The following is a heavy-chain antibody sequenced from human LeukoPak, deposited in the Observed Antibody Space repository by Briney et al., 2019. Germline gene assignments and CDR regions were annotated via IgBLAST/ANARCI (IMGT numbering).Heavy chain of an antibody. CDR2: IWFDGSKT. V-gene: IGHV3-33*01. D-gene: IGHD1-26*01. Sequence: GGSLRLPCAASGLSFSSYGMHWVRQAPGKGLELVALIWFDGSKTSYADSVKGRFNISRDNSKKTVDLQMNSLRAEDTAVYFCARDKGRRELPYHWGQGTLVTVSS. J-gene: IGHJ4*02. CDR3: ARDKGRRELPYH. CDR1: GLSFSSYG.